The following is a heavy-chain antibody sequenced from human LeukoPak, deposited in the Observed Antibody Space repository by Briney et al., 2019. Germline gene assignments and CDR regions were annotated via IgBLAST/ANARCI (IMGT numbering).Heavy chain of an antibody. D-gene: IGHD3-9*01. CDR1: EYSFTSYW. CDR3: ARHEAGYFDWLSSPYYFDY. V-gene: IGHV5-10-1*01. CDR2: IDPSDSYT. J-gene: IGHJ4*02. Sequence: GESLKISCKGSEYSFTSYWISWVRQMPGKGLEWMGRIDPSDSYTNYSPSFQGHVTISADKSISTAYLQWSSLKASDTAMYYCARHEAGYFDWLSSPYYFDYWGQGTLVTVSS.